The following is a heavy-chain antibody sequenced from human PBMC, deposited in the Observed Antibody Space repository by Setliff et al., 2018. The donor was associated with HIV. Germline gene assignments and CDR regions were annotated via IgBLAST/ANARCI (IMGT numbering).Heavy chain of an antibody. Sequence: ASETLSLTCTVSGGSISSVGYYWSWIRQHPGKGLEWIGYIYYTGSTHDNPSLKSRVTISVDTSKNQLSLKLRSVTAADTAVYYCARTRYSYGYFYYMDVWGKGITVTVSS. D-gene: IGHD5-18*01. V-gene: IGHV4-31*03. J-gene: IGHJ6*03. CDR2: IYYTGST. CDR1: GGSISSVGYY. CDR3: ARTRYSYGYFYYMDV.